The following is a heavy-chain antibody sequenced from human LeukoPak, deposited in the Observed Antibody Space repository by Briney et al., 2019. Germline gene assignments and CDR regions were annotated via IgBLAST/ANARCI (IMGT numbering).Heavy chain of an antibody. J-gene: IGHJ4*02. Sequence: GGSLRLSCAASGFTFSSYAMHWVRQAPGKGLEWVAVISYDGSNKYYADSVKGRFTISRDNSKNTLYLQMNSLRAEDTAVYYCARVSGSYRRLYYFDYWGQGTLVTVSS. CDR2: ISYDGSNK. CDR1: GFTFSSYA. D-gene: IGHD1-26*01. CDR3: ARVSGSYRRLYYFDY. V-gene: IGHV3-30-3*01.